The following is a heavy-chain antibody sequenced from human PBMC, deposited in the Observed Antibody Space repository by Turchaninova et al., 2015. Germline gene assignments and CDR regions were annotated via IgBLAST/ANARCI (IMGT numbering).Heavy chain of an antibody. CDR1: GFTLSRYW. Sequence: VQPGGSLRLSCVASGFTLSRYWMHWVRQAPGKGLLWVSRINNDGSSTNYADSLKGRFTISKDNAKNTLYLQMNSRTVEDTAVYYCARVAYNNADFDPWGQGTLVTVSS. J-gene: IGHJ5*02. CDR3: ARVAYNNADFDP. CDR2: INNDGSST. V-gene: IGHV3-74*01. D-gene: IGHD1-14*01.